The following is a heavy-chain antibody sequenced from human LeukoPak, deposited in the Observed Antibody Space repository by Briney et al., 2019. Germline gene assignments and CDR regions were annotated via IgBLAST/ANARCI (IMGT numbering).Heavy chain of an antibody. CDR1: GGSISSYY. V-gene: IGHV4-59*01. CDR2: IYYSGST. J-gene: IGHJ4*02. D-gene: IGHD3-10*01. CDR3: ASAPDITMVHFDY. Sequence: SETLSLTCTVSGGSISSYYWSWIRQPPGKGLEWIGYIYYSGSTNYNPSLKSRVTISVDTSKNQFSLKLSSVTAADTAVYYCASAPDITMVHFDYWGQGTLVTVSS.